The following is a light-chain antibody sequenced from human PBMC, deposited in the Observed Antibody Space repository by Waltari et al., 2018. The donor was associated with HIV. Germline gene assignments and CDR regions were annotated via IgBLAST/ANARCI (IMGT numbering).Light chain of an antibody. J-gene: IGKJ4*01. Sequence: EIVLTQSPATLSLSLGARATLSCRASQSVSSFLAWFQQKPGQAPRLLISDASTRATGIPARFSGSGSGTDFILSISSLEPEDFAVYYCQQRSDWPRLTFGGGTKVEIK. V-gene: IGKV3-11*01. CDR3: QQRSDWPRLT. CDR2: DAS. CDR1: QSVSSF.